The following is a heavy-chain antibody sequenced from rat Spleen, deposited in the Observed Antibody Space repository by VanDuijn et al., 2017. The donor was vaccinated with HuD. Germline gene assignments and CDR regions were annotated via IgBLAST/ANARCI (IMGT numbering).Heavy chain of an antibody. V-gene: IGHV5-20*01. CDR3: ATDGRHTTGIPTDY. Sequence: EVQLVESDGGLVQPGRSRKLSCVASGFTFSDYYMAWVRQAPTKGLEWVASITYEGSGTYYGDSVKGRFTISRDNAKSTQYLQMDSLRSEDTATYYCATDGRHTTGIPTDYWGQGVMVTVSS. CDR1: GFTFSDYY. J-gene: IGHJ2*01. D-gene: IGHD1-9*01. CDR2: ITYEGSGT.